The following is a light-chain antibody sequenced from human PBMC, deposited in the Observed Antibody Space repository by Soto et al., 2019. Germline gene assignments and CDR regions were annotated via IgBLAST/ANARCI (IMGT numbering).Light chain of an antibody. J-gene: IGLJ3*02. V-gene: IGLV2-14*01. CDR1: SSDVGGYKY. CDR2: EVG. Sequence: QSALTQPASVSGSPGQSITISCTGTSSDVGGYKYVSWYQQHPGKAPKLMIYEVGNRPSGVSQRFSGSKSGNTASLTIFGLQAEDEADYYCSSYTSSNTLVFGGGTKVTV. CDR3: SSYTSSNTLV.